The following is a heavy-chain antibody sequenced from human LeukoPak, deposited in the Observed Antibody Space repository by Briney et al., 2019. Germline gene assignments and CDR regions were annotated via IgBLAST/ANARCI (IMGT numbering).Heavy chain of an antibody. V-gene: IGHV3-7*01. Sequence: GGSLRLSCAASGFTFSDYWMSWVRQSPGKGLEWVANIKEDGSQKYYVNSVRGRFTISRDNAKNSLFLQMDSLRDEDTAVYYCAKDGGYDSSGYYMYSFDSWGPGTLVTVSS. J-gene: IGHJ4*02. CDR2: IKEDGSQK. CDR3: AKDGGYDSSGYYMYSFDS. D-gene: IGHD3-22*01. CDR1: GFTFSDYW.